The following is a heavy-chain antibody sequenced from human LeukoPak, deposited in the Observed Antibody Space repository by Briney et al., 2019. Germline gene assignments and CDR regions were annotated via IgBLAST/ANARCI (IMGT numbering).Heavy chain of an antibody. CDR2: ISGSGGST. CDR1: GFTFSSYS. D-gene: IGHD2-2*01. CDR3: AKDSWDIVVVPAAHTFDY. V-gene: IGHV3-23*01. Sequence: PGGSLRLSCAASGFTFSSYSMNWVRQAPGKGLEWVSAISGSGGSTYYADSVKGRFTISRDNSKNTLYLQMNSLRAEDTAVYYCAKDSWDIVVVPAAHTFDYWGQGTLVTVSS. J-gene: IGHJ4*02.